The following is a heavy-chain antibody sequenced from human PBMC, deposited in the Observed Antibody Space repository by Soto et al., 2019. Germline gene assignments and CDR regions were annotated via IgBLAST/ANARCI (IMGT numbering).Heavy chain of an antibody. CDR1: GGSISSGGYY. D-gene: IGHD4-17*01. V-gene: IGHV4-31*03. J-gene: IGHJ4*02. CDR2: IYYSGST. CDR3: ARERGATVTTYYSYYFDY. Sequence: PSETLSLTCTVSGGSISSGGYYWSWIRQHPGKGLEWIGYIYYSGSTYYNPSLKSRVTISVDTSKNQFSLKLSSVTAADTAVYYCARERGATVTTYYSYYFDYWGQGTLVTVSS.